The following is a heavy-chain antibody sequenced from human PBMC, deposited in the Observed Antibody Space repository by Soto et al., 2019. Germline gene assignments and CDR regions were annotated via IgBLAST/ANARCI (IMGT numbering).Heavy chain of an antibody. CDR2: ISYDGSNK. J-gene: IGHJ4*02. CDR3: ARDETYYYDSSGYYYGLALHY. D-gene: IGHD3-22*01. V-gene: IGHV3-30-3*01. CDR1: GFSFSSYA. Sequence: GGSLRLSCAASGFSFSSYAMHWVRQAPGKGLEWVAVISYDGSNKYYADSVKGRFTISRDNSKNTLYLQMNSLRAEDTAVYYCARDETYYYDSSGYYYGLALHYWGQGTLVTVSS.